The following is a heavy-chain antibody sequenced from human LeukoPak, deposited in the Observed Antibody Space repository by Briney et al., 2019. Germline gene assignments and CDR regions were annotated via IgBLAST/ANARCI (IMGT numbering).Heavy chain of an antibody. CDR3: ATVRGTGMHGTQH. J-gene: IGHJ1*01. D-gene: IGHD1-1*01. CDR1: GLTFNSYN. V-gene: IGHV3-48*02. Sequence: GGSLRLSCAASGLTFNSYNMNWVRQAPGKGLEWVSYMSFTSSPIYYADSVKGRFTISRDNAKNSLYLQMNSLRDEDTAVYYWATVRGTGMHGTQHWGQAPWSPSPQ. CDR2: MSFTSSPI.